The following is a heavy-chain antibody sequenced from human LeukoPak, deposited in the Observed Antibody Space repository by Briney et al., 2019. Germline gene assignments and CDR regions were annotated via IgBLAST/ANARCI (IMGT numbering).Heavy chain of an antibody. D-gene: IGHD3-3*01. J-gene: IGHJ4*02. Sequence: SETLSLTCTVSGYSISSYYWSWIRQPAGKGLEWIGRIYTSGSTNYNPSLKSRVTMSVDTSKNQFSLKLSSVTAADTAVYYCARDTSIYDFWSGYLDYWGQGTLVTVSS. CDR2: IYTSGST. CDR3: ARDTSIYDFWSGYLDY. V-gene: IGHV4-4*07. CDR1: GYSISSYY.